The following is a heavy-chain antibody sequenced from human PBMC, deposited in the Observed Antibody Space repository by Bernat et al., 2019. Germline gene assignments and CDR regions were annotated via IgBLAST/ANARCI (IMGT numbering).Heavy chain of an antibody. D-gene: IGHD1-26*01. CDR2: IYYSGST. V-gene: IGHV4-39*01. J-gene: IGHJ5*02. Sequence: QLQLQESGPGLVKPSETLSLTCTVSGGSISSSSYYWGWIRQPPGKGLEWIGCIYYSGSTYYNPSLKSRVTISGDTSKNQFSLKLRSVTAADTAVYYCARPLRSGSYFSPVTASGWFDPWGQGTLVTVSS. CDR3: ARPLRSGSYFSPVTASGWFDP. CDR1: GGSISSSSYY.